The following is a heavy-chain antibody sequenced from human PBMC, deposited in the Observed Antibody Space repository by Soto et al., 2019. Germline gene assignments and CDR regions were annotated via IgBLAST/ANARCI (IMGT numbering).Heavy chain of an antibody. CDR3: ARFSLGGDAFDI. D-gene: IGHD3-10*01. Sequence: QVQLVQSGAEVKKPGSSVKVSCKASGGTFSSYTISWVRQAPGQGLEWMGRIIPILGIANYAQKFQGRVTITADKSTSTAYMELSSLRSEDTAVYYCARFSLGGDAFDIWGQGTMVTVSS. J-gene: IGHJ3*02. CDR2: IIPILGIA. V-gene: IGHV1-69*02. CDR1: GGTFSSYT.